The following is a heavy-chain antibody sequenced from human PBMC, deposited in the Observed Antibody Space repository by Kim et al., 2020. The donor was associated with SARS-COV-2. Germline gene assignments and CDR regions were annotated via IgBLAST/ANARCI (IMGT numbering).Heavy chain of an antibody. D-gene: IGHD3-3*01. J-gene: IGHJ4*02. Sequence: KCGQKFKGRVTMTRDTSIRTAYMELSRLRSDDTAVYYCVRCAVLRDPFDYWGQGTLVTVSS. V-gene: IGHV1-2*02. CDR3: VRCAVLRDPFDY.